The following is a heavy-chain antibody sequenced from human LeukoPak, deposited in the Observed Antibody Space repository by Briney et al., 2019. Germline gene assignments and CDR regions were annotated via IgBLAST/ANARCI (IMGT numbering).Heavy chain of an antibody. Sequence: PSETLSLTCTVSGGSISSSSYYWGWIRQPPGKGLEWIGSIYYSGSTYYNPSLKSRVTISVDTSKNQFSLKLSSVTAADTAVYYCASLPKIIAVAGTFDGLWGQGTLVTVSS. CDR1: GGSISSSSYY. CDR3: ASLPKIIAVAGTFDGL. CDR2: IYYSGST. V-gene: IGHV4-39*07. D-gene: IGHD6-19*01. J-gene: IGHJ4*02.